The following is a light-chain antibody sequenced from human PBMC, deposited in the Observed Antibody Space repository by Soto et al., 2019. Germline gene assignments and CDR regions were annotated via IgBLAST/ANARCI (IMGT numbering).Light chain of an antibody. CDR3: CSYAGSNKLV. CDR1: NSDVGGYNY. CDR2: EVS. J-gene: IGLJ3*02. V-gene: IGLV2-8*01. Sequence: QSALTQPPSASGSPGQSVTISCTGTNSDVGGYNYVSWYQQHPGKAPKVMIYEVSNRRSGVPDRFSGSKSGNTASLTVSGLQAEDDADYYCCSYAGSNKLVFGGGTKLTVL.